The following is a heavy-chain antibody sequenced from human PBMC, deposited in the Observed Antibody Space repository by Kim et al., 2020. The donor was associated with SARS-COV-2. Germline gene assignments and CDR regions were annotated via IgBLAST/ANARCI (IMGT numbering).Heavy chain of an antibody. CDR3: ARRGGIVNNYNY. J-gene: IGHJ4*02. V-gene: IGHV4-39*01. Sequence: FYNPSLHRRAPISVDTSKNHFSLNLRSVTATDTAVYYCARRGGIVNNYNYWGQGTLVTVSS. D-gene: IGHD1-1*01.